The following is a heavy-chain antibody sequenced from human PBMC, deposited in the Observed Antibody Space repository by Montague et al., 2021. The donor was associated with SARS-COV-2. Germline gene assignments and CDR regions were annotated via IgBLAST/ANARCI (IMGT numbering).Heavy chain of an antibody. CDR2: VSYRGST. Sequence: SETLSLTCSVSGGSMSSYHWVWIRPPPGKGLDWIGYVSYRGSTNYNLSLKSRVTVSLDTSKNRFSLRVTSVTAADTAVYYCARDVRYYYDQWGQGILVTVSS. CDR3: ARDVRYYYDQ. CDR1: GGSMSSYH. J-gene: IGHJ4*02. V-gene: IGHV4-59*01. D-gene: IGHD3-10*01.